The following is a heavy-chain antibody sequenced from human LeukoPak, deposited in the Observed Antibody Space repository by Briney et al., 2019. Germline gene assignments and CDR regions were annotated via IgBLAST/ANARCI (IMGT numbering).Heavy chain of an antibody. V-gene: IGHV3-21*01. CDR1: GFTFSDYS. J-gene: IGHJ4*02. Sequence: GGSLRLSCAASGFTFSDYSMNWVRQAPGKGLERVSSISASSGHIHYADSAKGRFTNSRDNAKNSLYLQMNSLRAEDTAVYYCARAEYSSSWSYVYYFDNWGQGTLVTVSS. CDR3: ARAEYSSSWSYVYYFDN. CDR2: ISASSGHI. D-gene: IGHD6-13*01.